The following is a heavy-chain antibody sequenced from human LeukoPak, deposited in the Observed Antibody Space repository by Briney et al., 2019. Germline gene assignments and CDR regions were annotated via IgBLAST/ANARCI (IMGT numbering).Heavy chain of an antibody. CDR3: TTEYEGSGSAFDI. Sequence: GGSLRLSCAASGFTFSNAWMSWVRQAPGKGLEWVGRIKSKADGGTTDYAASVKGRFTISRDNSENTLQMNSLKTEDTAVYYCTTEYEGSGSAFDIWSQGTMVTVSS. CDR2: IKSKADGGTT. V-gene: IGHV3-15*01. D-gene: IGHD1-26*01. J-gene: IGHJ3*02. CDR1: GFTFSNAW.